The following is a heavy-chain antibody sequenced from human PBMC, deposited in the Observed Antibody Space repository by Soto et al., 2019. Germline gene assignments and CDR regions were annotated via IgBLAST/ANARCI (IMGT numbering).Heavy chain of an antibody. V-gene: IGHV3-21*01. CDR2: ISSSSSYI. CDR3: ASVIVQWLDGFDY. J-gene: IGHJ4*02. D-gene: IGHD6-19*01. Sequence: EVQLVESGGGLVKPGGSLRLSCAASGFTFSSYSMNWVRQAPGKGLEWVSSISSSSSYIYYADSVKGRFTISRDNAKNSLYLQMNSLRAEDTAVYYCASVIVQWLDGFDYWGQGTLVTVSS. CDR1: GFTFSSYS.